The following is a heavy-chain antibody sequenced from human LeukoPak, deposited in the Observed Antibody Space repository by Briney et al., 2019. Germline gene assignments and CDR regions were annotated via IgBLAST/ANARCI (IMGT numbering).Heavy chain of an antibody. D-gene: IGHD5-18*01. V-gene: IGHV5-51*01. CDR2: IYPGDSET. CDR1: GYSFTSYW. J-gene: IGHJ3*02. Sequence: GESLKISCKGSGYSFTSYWIGWVRQPPGKGLEWMGIIYPGDSETRYSPSFQGLVTISADKSISTAYLQWSSLKASDTAMYYCARLGYSYGSGAFDIWGQGTMVTVSS. CDR3: ARLGYSYGSGAFDI.